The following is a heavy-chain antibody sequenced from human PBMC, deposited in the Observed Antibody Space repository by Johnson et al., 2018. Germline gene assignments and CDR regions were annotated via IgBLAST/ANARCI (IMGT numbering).Heavy chain of an antibody. CDR3: AKVLNGLTGPTPVRGVTPDVDY. Sequence: QVQLQESGGGVVQPGRSLRLSCAASGFIFSSYGMHWVRQAPGKGLEWVALISYDGSDKYYTDSVRGRFTISRDNSKNMLYLQMNSLRPEETALYYCAKVLNGLTGPTPVRGVTPDVDYWGQGTLVTVSS. D-gene: IGHD3-10*01. J-gene: IGHJ4*02. V-gene: IGHV3-30*18. CDR1: GFIFSSYG. CDR2: ISYDGSDK.